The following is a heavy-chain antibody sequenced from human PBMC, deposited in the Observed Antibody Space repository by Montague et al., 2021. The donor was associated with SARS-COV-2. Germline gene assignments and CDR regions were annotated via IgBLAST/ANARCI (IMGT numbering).Heavy chain of an antibody. CDR3: ARETGAHPNHFGY. V-gene: IGHV2-5*01. D-gene: IGHD2-8*02. Sequence: PALVKPTQTLTLTCTFSGFSLSTSGVGVGWIRQPPGQALEWLALIFWNDDKRYNPSLENRLTIIRDTSKNQVVLTMTNMDPVDTATYYCARETGAHPNHFGYWGQGALVTVSS. CDR2: IFWNDDK. J-gene: IGHJ4*02. CDR1: GFSLSTSGVG.